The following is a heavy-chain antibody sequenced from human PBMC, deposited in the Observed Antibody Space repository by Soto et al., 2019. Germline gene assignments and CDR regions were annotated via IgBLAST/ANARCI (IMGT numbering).Heavy chain of an antibody. CDR2: IYHSGNT. V-gene: IGHV4-4*02. CDR3: ARRWGEGRVDY. CDR1: GGSISSSNW. D-gene: IGHD3-10*01. Sequence: QVQLQESGPGLVKPSGTLSLTCAVSGGSISSSNWWSWVRQPPGKGLEWIGEIYHSGNTNYNPSLKIRVTMAADKSRNQFSLKLSSVTAADTAVYYCARRWGEGRVDYWGQGPLVTVSS. J-gene: IGHJ4*02.